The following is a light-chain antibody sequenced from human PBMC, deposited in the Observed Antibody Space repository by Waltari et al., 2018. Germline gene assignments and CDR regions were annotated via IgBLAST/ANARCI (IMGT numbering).Light chain of an antibody. CDR3: CSYAGRSTWV. Sequence: QSALTQPASVPGSPGQSITIPCTGTSSDVGCYNFVSWYQQHPGKAPQLIIYEVNKRPSGVSNRLSGSKSGDTASLTISGLQAEDEADYYCCSYAGRSTWVFGGVTKVTVL. CDR2: EVN. J-gene: IGLJ3*02. V-gene: IGLV2-23*02. CDR1: SSDVGCYNF.